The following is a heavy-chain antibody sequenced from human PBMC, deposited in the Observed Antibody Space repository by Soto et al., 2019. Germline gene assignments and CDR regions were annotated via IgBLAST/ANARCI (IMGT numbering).Heavy chain of an antibody. CDR2: IIPIFGTA. Sequence: SVKVSCKASGGTFSSYAISWVRQAPGQGLEWMGGIIPIFGTANYAQKFQGRVTITADESTSTAYMELSSLRSEDTAVYYCARDLRYCSSTSCRRLTNWFDPWGQGTLVTVSS. J-gene: IGHJ5*02. CDR3: ARDLRYCSSTSCRRLTNWFDP. D-gene: IGHD2-2*01. CDR1: GGTFSSYA. V-gene: IGHV1-69*13.